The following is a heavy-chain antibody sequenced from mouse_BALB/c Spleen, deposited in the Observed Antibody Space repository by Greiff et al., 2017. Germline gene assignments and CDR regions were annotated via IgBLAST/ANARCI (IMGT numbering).Heavy chain of an antibody. CDR1: GFTFSSYA. J-gene: IGHJ2*01. V-gene: IGHV5-6-5*01. CDR3: ARGAYYGSSYGYFDY. Sequence: EVKLMESGGGLVKPGGSLKLSCAASGFTFSSYAMSWVRQTPEKRLEWVASISSGGSTYYPDSVKGRFTISRDNARNILYLQMSSLRSEDTAMYYCARGAYYGSSYGYFDYWGQGTTLTVSS. CDR2: ISSGGST. D-gene: IGHD1-1*01.